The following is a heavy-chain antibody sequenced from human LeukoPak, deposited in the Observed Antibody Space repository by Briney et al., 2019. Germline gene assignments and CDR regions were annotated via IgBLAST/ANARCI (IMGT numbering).Heavy chain of an antibody. Sequence: GGSLRLSCAASGFTFSSYWMSWVRQAPGKGLEWVANIKQDGSEKYYVDSVKGRFTISRDNAKNSLYLQMNSLRAEDTAVYYCARLKLLWSNYFDYWDQGTLVTVSS. CDR3: ARLKLLWSNYFDY. J-gene: IGHJ4*02. V-gene: IGHV3-7*01. CDR2: IKQDGSEK. CDR1: GFTFSSYW. D-gene: IGHD2-2*01.